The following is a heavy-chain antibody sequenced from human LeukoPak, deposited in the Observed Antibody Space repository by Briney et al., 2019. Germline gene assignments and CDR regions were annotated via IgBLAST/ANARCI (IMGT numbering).Heavy chain of an antibody. D-gene: IGHD1-26*01. CDR2: IYSGGST. V-gene: IGHV3-53*01. CDR3: ARDRMGAASYYYYMDV. J-gene: IGHJ6*03. CDR1: GFTVSSNY. Sequence: PGGSLRLSCAASGFTVSSNYMSWVRQAPGKGLEWVSVIYSGGSTYYADSVKGRFTISRDNSKNTLYLQMNSLRAEDTAVYYCARDRMGAASYYYYMDVWGKGTTVTVSS.